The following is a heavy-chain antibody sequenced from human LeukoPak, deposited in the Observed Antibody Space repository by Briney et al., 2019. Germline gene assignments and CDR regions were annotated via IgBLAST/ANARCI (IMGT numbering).Heavy chain of an antibody. Sequence: GESLKISCKGSGYSFTSYWIGWVRQMPGKGLEWMGIIYPGDSDTRYSPSFQGQVTISADKSISTAYLQWSSLKASDTAMYYCARLTPPYYYDSSGDAFDIWGQGTMVTVSS. CDR1: GYSFTSYW. V-gene: IGHV5-51*01. CDR2: IYPGDSDT. J-gene: IGHJ3*02. D-gene: IGHD3-22*01. CDR3: ARLTPPYYYDSSGDAFDI.